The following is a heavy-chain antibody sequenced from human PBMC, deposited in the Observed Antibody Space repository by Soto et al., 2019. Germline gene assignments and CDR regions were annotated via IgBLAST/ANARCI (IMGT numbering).Heavy chain of an antibody. CDR3: ARGFKDYGDYERFFDY. Sequence: RLSCAASGFTFSSYAMHWVRQAPGKGLEWVAVISYDGSNKYYADSVKGRFTISRDNSKNTLYLQMNSLRAEDTAVYYCARGFKDYGDYERFFDYWGQGTLVTVSS. D-gene: IGHD4-17*01. V-gene: IGHV3-30-3*01. CDR1: GFTFSSYA. J-gene: IGHJ4*02. CDR2: ISYDGSNK.